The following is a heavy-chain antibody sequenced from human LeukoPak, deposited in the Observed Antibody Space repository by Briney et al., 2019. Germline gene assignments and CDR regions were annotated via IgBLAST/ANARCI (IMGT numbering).Heavy chain of an antibody. CDR1: GGSFSGYY. V-gene: IGHV4-34*01. D-gene: IGHD6-13*01. CDR3: ARHMGQQLVRTYYFDY. J-gene: IGHJ4*02. CDR2: INHSGST. Sequence: SETLSLTCAVYGGSFSGYYWSWIRQPPGKGLEWIGEINHSGSTNYNPSLKSRVTISVDTSKNQFSLKLSSVTAADTAVYYCARHMGQQLVRTYYFDYWGQGTLVTVSS.